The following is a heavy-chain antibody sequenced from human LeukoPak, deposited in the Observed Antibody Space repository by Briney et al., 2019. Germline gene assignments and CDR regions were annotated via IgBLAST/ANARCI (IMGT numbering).Heavy chain of an antibody. CDR1: GFTFSSYA. J-gene: IGHJ4*02. Sequence: SGGSLRLSCAASGFTFSSYAMSWVRQAPGKGLEWVSLINSGGSTYYADSVKGRFTISRDNSKNTLYLQLNSMRDEDTAVYYCAASSGWYGLDYWGQGTLVTVSS. V-gene: IGHV3-23*01. CDR3: AASSGWYGLDY. D-gene: IGHD6-19*01. CDR2: INSGGST.